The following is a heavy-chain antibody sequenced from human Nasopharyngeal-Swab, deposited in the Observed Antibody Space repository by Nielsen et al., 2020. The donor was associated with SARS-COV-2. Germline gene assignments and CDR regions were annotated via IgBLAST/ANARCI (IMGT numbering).Heavy chain of an antibody. D-gene: IGHD5-12*01. V-gene: IGHV3-7*01. CDR2: IKQDGSEK. J-gene: IGHJ6*02. CDR1: GFTFSTYD. Sequence: GESLKISCAASGFTFSTYDVTWVRQAPGKGLEWVANIKQDGSEKYYVDSVKGRFTISRDNAKNSLYLQMNSLRAEDTAVYYCARDMYSGYDSSYYYYGMDVWGQGTTVTVSS. CDR3: ARDMYSGYDSSYYYYGMDV.